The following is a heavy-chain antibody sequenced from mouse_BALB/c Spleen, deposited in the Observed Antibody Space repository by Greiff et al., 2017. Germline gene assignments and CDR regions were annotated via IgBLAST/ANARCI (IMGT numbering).Heavy chain of an antibody. CDR1: GYTFTDYA. CDR3: ARGRYGNYYYYAMDY. D-gene: IGHD2-10*02. CDR2: ISTYNGNT. V-gene: IGHV1-67*01. J-gene: IGHJ4*01. Sequence: VKLMESGPEVVRPGVSVKISCKGSGYTFTDYAMHWVKQSHAKSLEWIGVISTYNGNTNYNQKFKGKATMTVDKSSSTAYMELARLTSEDSAIYYCARGRYGNYYYYAMDYWGQGTSVTVSS.